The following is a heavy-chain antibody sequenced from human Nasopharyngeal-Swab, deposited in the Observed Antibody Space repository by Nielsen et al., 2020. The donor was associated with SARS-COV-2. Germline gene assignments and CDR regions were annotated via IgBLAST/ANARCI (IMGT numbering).Heavy chain of an antibody. D-gene: IGHD3-10*01. CDR3: ARGVGFGELIGATFDL. CDR1: GFTFSTYD. Sequence: GAPLKISCSASGFTFSTYDMHWVRQATGKGLEWVSAIGTAGDTFYPASVKGRFTISRENAKNSLSLQMNSLRAGDTAVYYCARGVGFGELIGATFDLWGQGTMVTVSS. V-gene: IGHV3-13*04. J-gene: IGHJ3*01. CDR2: IGTAGDT.